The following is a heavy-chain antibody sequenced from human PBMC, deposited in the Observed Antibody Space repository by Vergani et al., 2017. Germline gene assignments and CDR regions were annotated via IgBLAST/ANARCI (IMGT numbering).Heavy chain of an antibody. CDR1: GFTFSSYW. V-gene: IGHV3-48*04. CDR3: ARMDSSGYYYVAPDYYGMDV. J-gene: IGHJ6*02. Sequence: EVQLVESGGGLVQPGGSLRLSCAASGFTFSSYWMSWVRQAPGKGLEWVSYISSSGSTIYYADSVKGRFTISRDNAKNSLYLQMNSLRAEDTAVYYCARMDSSGYYYVAPDYYGMDVWGQGTTVTVSS. D-gene: IGHD3-22*01. CDR2: ISSSGSTI.